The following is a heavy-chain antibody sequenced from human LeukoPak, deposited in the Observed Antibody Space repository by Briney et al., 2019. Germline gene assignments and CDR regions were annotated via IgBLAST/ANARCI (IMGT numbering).Heavy chain of an antibody. Sequence: ASETLSLTCTVPGGSISGDYWSWIRQPPGKGLGWIGYISYSATTNYNPSLKSRVSFSIDTSKNQFSLKLTSVSAADTAVYFCATGHSSGWFDYWGQGTLVSVSS. V-gene: IGHV4-59*01. CDR2: ISYSATT. CDR1: GGSISGDY. CDR3: ATGHSSGWFDY. J-gene: IGHJ4*02. D-gene: IGHD6-19*01.